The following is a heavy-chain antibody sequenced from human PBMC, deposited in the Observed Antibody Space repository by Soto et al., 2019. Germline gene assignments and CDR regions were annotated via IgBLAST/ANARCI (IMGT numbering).Heavy chain of an antibody. Sequence: SETLSLTCTVSGGSISSSSYYWGWIRQPPGKGLEWIGSIYYSGSTYYNPSLKSRVTISVDTSNNQFSLKLSSVTAADTAVYYCARQGPDSSGSHGEFDYWGQGTLFTVSA. CDR3: ARQGPDSSGSHGEFDY. J-gene: IGHJ4*02. V-gene: IGHV4-39*01. CDR2: IYYSGST. D-gene: IGHD3-22*01. CDR1: GGSISSSSYY.